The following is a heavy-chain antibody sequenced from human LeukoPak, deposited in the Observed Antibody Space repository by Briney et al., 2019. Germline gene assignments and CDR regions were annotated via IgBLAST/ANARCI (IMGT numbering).Heavy chain of an antibody. V-gene: IGHV3-7*01. CDR3: ARDLNWETY. CDR1: GFTVSSYW. CDR2: IKTDGSQI. Sequence: GGSLRLSCIASGFTVSSYWMTWVRQAPGKGLEWVANIKTDGSQIYYVDSVKGRFTISRDNAKNSLYLQMNSLRADDTAVYYCARDLNWETYWGQGTLVSVSS. D-gene: IGHD7-27*01. J-gene: IGHJ4*02.